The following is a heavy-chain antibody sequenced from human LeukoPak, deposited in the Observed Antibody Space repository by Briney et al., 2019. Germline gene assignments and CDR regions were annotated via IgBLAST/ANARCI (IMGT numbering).Heavy chain of an antibody. CDR3: ARETSYDILTGPRYYFDY. CDR1: GYTFTSYY. CDR2: INPSGGST. V-gene: IGHV1-46*01. Sequence: ASVKVSCKASGYTFTSYYMHWVRQAPGQGLEWMGIINPSGGSTSYAQKFQGRVTMTRDTSTSTVYMELSSLRSEDTAMYYCARETSYDILTGPRYYFDYWGQGTLVTVSS. D-gene: IGHD3-9*01. J-gene: IGHJ4*02.